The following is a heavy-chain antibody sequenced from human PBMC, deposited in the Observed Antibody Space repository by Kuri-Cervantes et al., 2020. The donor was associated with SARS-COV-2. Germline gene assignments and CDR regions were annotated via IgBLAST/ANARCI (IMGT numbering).Heavy chain of an antibody. D-gene: IGHD6-13*01. Sequence: LSLTCAASGFTFSSYAMSWVRQAPGKGLEWVSAISGSGGSTYYADSVKDRFTISRDNSKNTLYLQMNSLRAEDTAVYYCAKELNEGYSSSWYFDYWGQGTLVTVSS. CDR1: GFTFSSYA. V-gene: IGHV3-23*01. CDR3: AKELNEGYSSSWYFDY. J-gene: IGHJ4*02. CDR2: ISGSGGST.